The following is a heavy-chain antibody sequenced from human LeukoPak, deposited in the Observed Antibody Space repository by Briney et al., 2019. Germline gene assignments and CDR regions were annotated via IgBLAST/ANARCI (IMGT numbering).Heavy chain of an antibody. Sequence: GGSLRLSCVASGFTFSNYWMNWVRQAPGKGLEWMANIKPDGGEQYYVDSVKGRFTISRDNADNSLYLQLSSLRAEDTAVYYCAREQRTFDYWGQGILVTVS. J-gene: IGHJ4*02. CDR3: AREQRTFDY. V-gene: IGHV3-7*03. D-gene: IGHD5-24*01. CDR2: IKPDGGEQ. CDR1: GFTFSNYW.